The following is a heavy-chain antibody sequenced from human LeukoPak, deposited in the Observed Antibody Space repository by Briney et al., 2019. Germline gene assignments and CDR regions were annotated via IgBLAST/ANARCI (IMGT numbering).Heavy chain of an antibody. V-gene: IGHV4-39*07. CDR2: IYYSGST. CDR1: GGSISSSSFY. D-gene: IGHD5-12*01. Sequence: SETLSLTCTVSGGSISSSSFYWGWIRQPPGKGLEWIGSIYYSGSTYYSPSLKSRVTISVDTSKNQFSLKLSSVTAADTAVYYCARGSGYDTAEDFYFDYWGQGTLVTVSS. J-gene: IGHJ4*02. CDR3: ARGSGYDTAEDFYFDY.